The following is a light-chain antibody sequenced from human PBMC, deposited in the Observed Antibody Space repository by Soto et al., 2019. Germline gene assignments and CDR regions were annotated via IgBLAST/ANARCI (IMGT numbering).Light chain of an antibody. CDR2: GAS. V-gene: IGKV3-20*01. CDR1: QSVSSSY. J-gene: IGKJ3*01. CDR3: QQYGSSPPRIT. Sequence: EIVLTQSPGTLSLSPGERATLSCRASQSVSSSYLAWYQQKPGQAPRLLIYGASSRATGIPDRFSGSGSGTDFTLTISRLEPEDFAVSYCQQYGSSPPRITFGPGTKVDIK.